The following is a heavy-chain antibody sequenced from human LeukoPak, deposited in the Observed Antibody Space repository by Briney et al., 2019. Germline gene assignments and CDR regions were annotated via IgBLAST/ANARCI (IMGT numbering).Heavy chain of an antibody. V-gene: IGHV3-30*02. CDR3: AKVGVATTRYDAFDI. D-gene: IGHD5-12*01. J-gene: IGHJ3*02. CDR2: IRYDGSNK. Sequence: GGSLRLSCAASGFTFSSYGMHWVRQAPGKGLEWVAFIRYDGSNKYYADSVKGRFTISRDNSKNTLYLQMNSLRAEDTAVCYCAKVGVATTRYDAFDIWGQGTMVTVSS. CDR1: GFTFSSYG.